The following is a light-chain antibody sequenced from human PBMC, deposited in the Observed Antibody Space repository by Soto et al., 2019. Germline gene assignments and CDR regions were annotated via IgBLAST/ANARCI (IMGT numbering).Light chain of an antibody. CDR3: QQANSFPPTT. V-gene: IGKV1-12*01. CDR1: QGVRDW. CDR2: TTS. Sequence: DIQMTQSPSTLSASVVDRVTITCRASQGVRDWVAWYQQKPGKAPKLLFSTTSTLEDGVPSRFSGSASGTEFTLTISSLQPEDFATYYCQQANSFPPTTFGQGTKVDI. J-gene: IGKJ1*01.